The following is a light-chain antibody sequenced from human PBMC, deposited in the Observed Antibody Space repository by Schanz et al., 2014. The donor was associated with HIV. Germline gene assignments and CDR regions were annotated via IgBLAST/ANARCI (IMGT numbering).Light chain of an antibody. CDR1: QSVSSY. CDR2: GAS. CDR3: QQYGGSPRT. J-gene: IGKJ1*01. V-gene: IGKV3-15*01. Sequence: EIVMTQSPATLSVSPGERATLSCRASQSVSSYLAWYQQKPGQAPRLLIYGASTRATGIPARFSGSGSGTEFTLTISRLEPEDFAVYYCQQYGGSPRTFGQGTKVEIK.